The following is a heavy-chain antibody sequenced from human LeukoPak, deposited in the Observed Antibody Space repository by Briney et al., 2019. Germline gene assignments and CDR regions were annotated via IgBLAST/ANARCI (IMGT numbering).Heavy chain of an antibody. D-gene: IGHD4-23*01. Sequence: ASVKVSCKASGYSFTGYFIHWVRQAPGQGLEWMGWMNPNSGNTGYAQKFQGRVTMTRNTSISTAYMELSSLRSEDTAVYYCARGRSRWWFDPWGQGTLVTVSS. CDR2: MNPNSGNT. CDR1: GYSFTGYF. V-gene: IGHV1-8*02. CDR3: ARGRSRWWFDP. J-gene: IGHJ5*02.